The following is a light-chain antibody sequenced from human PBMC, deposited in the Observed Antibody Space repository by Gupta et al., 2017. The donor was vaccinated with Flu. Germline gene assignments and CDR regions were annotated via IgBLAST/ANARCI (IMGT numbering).Light chain of an antibody. V-gene: IGKV3-20*01. J-gene: IGKJ4*01. CDR2: GAS. CDR1: QTISSNY. Sequence: EIVLTQSPGTLSLSPGERATLSCRASQTISSNYLAWYQQKPGQAPSLLIYGASSRAAGIPDRFSGSGSGTEFTLTISSLEPDDFAVYYCQRDGNSPLTFGGGTKVEI. CDR3: QRDGNSPLT.